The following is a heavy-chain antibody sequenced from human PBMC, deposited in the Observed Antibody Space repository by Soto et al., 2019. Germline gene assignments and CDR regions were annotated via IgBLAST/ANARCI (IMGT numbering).Heavy chain of an antibody. CDR3: ARDSPVGVPLMRDLHD. CDR1: GFTFSRYA. D-gene: IGHD2-8*01. V-gene: IGHV3-30-3*01. Sequence: PGGSLRLSCAASGFTFSRYAMHWVRQAPGKGLEWVAVISYDGSNKYYADSVKGRFTISRDNSKNTLYLQMNSLRAEDTAVYYCARDSPVGVPLMRDLHDWGQGTLVTVSS. CDR2: ISYDGSNK. J-gene: IGHJ1*01.